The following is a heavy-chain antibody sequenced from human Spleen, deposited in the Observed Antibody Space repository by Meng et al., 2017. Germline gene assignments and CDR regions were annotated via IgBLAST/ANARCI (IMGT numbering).Heavy chain of an antibody. V-gene: IGHV3-53*04. CDR1: GFTVSSNY. Sequence: GESLKISCAASGFTVSSNYMSWVRQAPGKGLEWVSVIYSGGSTYYADSVKGRFTISRHNSKNTLYLQMNYLRAEDTAVYYCARDLSGETPGYFDYWGQGTLVTVSS. CDR3: ARDLSGETPGYFDY. D-gene: IGHD3-10*01. CDR2: IYSGGST. J-gene: IGHJ4*02.